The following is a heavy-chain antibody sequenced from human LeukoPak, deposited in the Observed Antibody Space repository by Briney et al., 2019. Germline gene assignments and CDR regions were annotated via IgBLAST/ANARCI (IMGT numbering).Heavy chain of an antibody. CDR1: GYSISSGFY. CDR3: ARSPAYSSSPYYYYYYMDV. D-gene: IGHD6-13*01. Sequence: SETLSLTCTVSGYSISSGFYWGWIRQPPGKGLEWIGSMYHSGTTYYNASLKSRVTISVDTSKKQFSLKLNSVTAADTAVYYCARSPAYSSSPYYYYYYMDVWGKGTTVTISS. CDR2: MYHSGTT. J-gene: IGHJ6*03. V-gene: IGHV4-38-2*02.